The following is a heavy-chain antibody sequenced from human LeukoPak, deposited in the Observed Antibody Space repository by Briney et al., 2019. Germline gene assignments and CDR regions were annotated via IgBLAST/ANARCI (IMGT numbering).Heavy chain of an antibody. J-gene: IGHJ4*02. CDR1: GGSISSYY. D-gene: IGHD3-9*01. CDR3: ARGHYDILTGYWGEFDY. CDR2: IYYSGST. V-gene: IGHV4-59*01. Sequence: SETLSLTCTVSGGSISSYYWSWIRQPPGKGLEWIGYIYYSGSTNYNPSLKSRVTISVDTSKNQFSLKLRSVTAADTAVYYCARGHYDILTGYWGEFDYWGQGTLVTVSS.